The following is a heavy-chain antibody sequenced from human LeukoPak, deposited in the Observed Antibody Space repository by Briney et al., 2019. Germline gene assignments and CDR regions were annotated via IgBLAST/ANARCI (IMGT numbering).Heavy chain of an antibody. Sequence: GGSLRLSCAASGFTFSSYAMNWVRQAPGKALEGVSAISGSGGSTYYADSVKGRFTISRDNSKNTLYLQMNSLRAEDTAVYYCAKDQVLRYFDWLFGSIHRYWGQGTLVTVSS. CDR3: AKDQVLRYFDWLFGSIHRY. J-gene: IGHJ4*02. V-gene: IGHV3-23*01. CDR2: ISGSGGST. CDR1: GFTFSSYA. D-gene: IGHD3-9*01.